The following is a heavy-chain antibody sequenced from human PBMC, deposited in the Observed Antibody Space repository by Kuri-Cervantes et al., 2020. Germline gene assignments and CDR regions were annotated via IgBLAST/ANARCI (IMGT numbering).Heavy chain of an antibody. J-gene: IGHJ4*02. Sequence: ASVKVSCKAAGGTFSSYDISWVRQAPGQGLEWMGWISVCNGNTNYAQKLQGRVTMTTDTSTSTAYMELRSLRTDDTAVYYCARDTRAYFDYWGQGTLVTVSS. V-gene: IGHV1-18*01. CDR3: ARDTRAYFDY. CDR1: GGTFSSYD. CDR2: ISVCNGNT.